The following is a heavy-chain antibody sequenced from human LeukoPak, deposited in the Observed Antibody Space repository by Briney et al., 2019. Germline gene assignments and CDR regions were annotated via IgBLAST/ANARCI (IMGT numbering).Heavy chain of an antibody. J-gene: IGHJ5*02. Sequence: GSLRLSCAASGFTFNTYSMNWVRQAPGKGLEWIGEIDPSGGTSYNPSLKSRVTVSVDTSKNQFSLELTSATAADTGVYYCARSGTLWGYFDPWGQGTLVTISS. CDR3: ARSGTLWGYFDP. V-gene: IGHV4-34*01. D-gene: IGHD3-9*01. CDR1: GFTFNTYS. CDR2: IDPSGGT.